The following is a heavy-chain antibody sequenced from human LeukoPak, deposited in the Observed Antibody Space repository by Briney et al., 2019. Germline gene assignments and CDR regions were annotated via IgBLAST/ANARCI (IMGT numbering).Heavy chain of an antibody. J-gene: IGHJ4*02. CDR1: GFSFSRYW. Sequence: GGSLRLSCTASGFSFSRYWLSWVRQAPGKGLEWMANIKQDGSEKYYVDSVKGRFTISRDNAKNSLYLQMNSLRAEDTAVYYCARDFGYGSGSYGVNWGQGTLVTVSS. CDR2: IKQDGSEK. V-gene: IGHV3-7*01. CDR3: ARDFGYGSGSYGVN. D-gene: IGHD3-10*01.